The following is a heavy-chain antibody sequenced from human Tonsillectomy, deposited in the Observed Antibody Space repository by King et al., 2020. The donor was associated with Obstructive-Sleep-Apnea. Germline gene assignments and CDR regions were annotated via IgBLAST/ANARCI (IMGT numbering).Heavy chain of an antibody. J-gene: IGHJ4*02. CDR2: IFPGDSDT. D-gene: IGHD5-18*01. Sequence: VQLVESGAEVKKPGESLKISCKGSGYSFSNYWIGWVRQMPGKGLEWMGIIFPGDSDTRYSPSFQGQVTFSADKSINTAYLQWSSLKASNTARYYCARQGEGPGGYTGFDYWGQGTLVTVSS. CDR3: ARQGEGPGGYTGFDY. CDR1: GYSFSNYW. V-gene: IGHV5-51*01.